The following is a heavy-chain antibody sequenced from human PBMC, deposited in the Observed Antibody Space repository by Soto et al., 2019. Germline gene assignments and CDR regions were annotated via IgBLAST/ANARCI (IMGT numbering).Heavy chain of an antibody. CDR1: GGSISSYY. CDR3: ARDLAVAGNWFDP. J-gene: IGHJ5*02. V-gene: IGHV4-59*01. Sequence: PSETLSLTCTVSGGSISSYYWSWIRQPPGKGLEWIGYIYYSGSTNYNPSLKSRVTISVDMSKNQFSLKLSSVIAADTAVYYCARDLAVAGNWFDPWGQGTLVT. D-gene: IGHD6-19*01. CDR2: IYYSGST.